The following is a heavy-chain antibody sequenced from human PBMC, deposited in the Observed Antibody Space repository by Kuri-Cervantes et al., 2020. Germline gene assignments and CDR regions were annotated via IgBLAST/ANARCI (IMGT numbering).Heavy chain of an antibody. J-gene: IGHJ6*02. Sequence: ASVKVSCKASGYTFTGYHMHWVRQAPGQGLEWMGWINPNSGGTNYAQKSQGRVTMTRDTSISTAYMELSRLRSDDTAVYYCARGPTPGITLIGHYYYYYGMDVWGQGTTVTVSS. V-gene: IGHV1-2*02. D-gene: IGHD3-16*01. CDR2: INPNSGGT. CDR1: GYTFTGYH. CDR3: ARGPTPGITLIGHYYYYYGMDV.